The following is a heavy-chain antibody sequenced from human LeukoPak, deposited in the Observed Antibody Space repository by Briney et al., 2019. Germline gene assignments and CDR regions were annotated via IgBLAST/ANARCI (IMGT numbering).Heavy chain of an antibody. J-gene: IGHJ4*02. CDR3: ARHGMLPDSYLDS. V-gene: IGHV4-59*08. CDR2: VLDSGST. CDR1: GDSISTYY. D-gene: IGHD3-22*01. Sequence: PSETLSLTCTVSGDSISTYYWSWVRQPPGKKLEWIGYVLDSGSTNYNPSLKNRVTISLDTSRKYLSLKMTAVSAADTAVYYCARHGMLPDSYLDSWGQGTLVTVSS.